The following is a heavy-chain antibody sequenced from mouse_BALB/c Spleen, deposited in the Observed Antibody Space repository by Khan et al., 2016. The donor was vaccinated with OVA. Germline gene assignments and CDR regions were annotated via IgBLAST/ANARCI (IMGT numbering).Heavy chain of an antibody. CDR3: ARDGYSPWFAY. CDR2: IDPENGNT. D-gene: IGHD2-3*01. Sequence: VRLQQSGAELVRPGALVKLSCKASGFNIKDYYMHWVKQRPEQGLVWIGRIDPENGNTIYDPKFQGKASITSDPSSNTAYLQLSSLTSEDTAVYYCARDGYSPWFAYWGQGTLVTVSA. CDR1: GFNIKDYY. V-gene: IGHV14-1*02. J-gene: IGHJ3*01.